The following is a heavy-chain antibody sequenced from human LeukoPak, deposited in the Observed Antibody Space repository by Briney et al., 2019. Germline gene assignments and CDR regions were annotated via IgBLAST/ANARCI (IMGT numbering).Heavy chain of an antibody. Sequence: SETVSLTCAVSGGPKRTCYWTGIRQPPGKGLEWIGFIYYTGSTNYNPSLKSRVTISVDTAKNQFSLKLSSVTAADTAVYYCAEMHITTPTAWTLDYWGQGTLVTVSS. D-gene: IGHD1-1*01. CDR2: IYYTGST. J-gene: IGHJ4*02. V-gene: IGHV4-59*01. CDR3: AEMHITTPTAWTLDY. CDR1: GGPKRTCY.